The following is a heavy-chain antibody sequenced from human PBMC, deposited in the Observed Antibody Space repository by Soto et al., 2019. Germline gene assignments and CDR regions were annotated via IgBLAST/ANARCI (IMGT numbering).Heavy chain of an antibody. CDR3: ARDYDYALDY. V-gene: IGHV5-51*01. J-gene: IGHJ4*02. Sequence: GESLKICCKGSGYSFSSYWIGWVRQMPGKGLEWMGFIYPGDSETRYSPSFQGQVTISVDKSISTAYLQWSSLKASDTAIYYCARDYDYALDYWGQGTLVTVS. D-gene: IGHD3-16*01. CDR1: GYSFSSYW. CDR2: IYPGDSET.